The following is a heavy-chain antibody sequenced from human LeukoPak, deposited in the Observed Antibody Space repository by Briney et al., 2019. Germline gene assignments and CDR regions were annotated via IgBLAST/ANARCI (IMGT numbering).Heavy chain of an antibody. CDR1: GFTFSDYY. V-gene: IGHV3-11*04. CDR3: AKDRAESIAVAGTIFDY. Sequence: PGGSLRLSCAASGFTFSDYYMSWIRQAPGKGLEWVSYISSSGSTIYYADSVKGRFTISRDNSKNTLYLQMNSLRAEDTAVYYCAKDRAESIAVAGTIFDYWGQGTLVTVSS. D-gene: IGHD6-19*01. J-gene: IGHJ4*02. CDR2: ISSSGSTI.